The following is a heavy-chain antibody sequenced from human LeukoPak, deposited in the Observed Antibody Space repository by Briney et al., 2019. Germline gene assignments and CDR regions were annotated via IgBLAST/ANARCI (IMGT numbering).Heavy chain of an antibody. CDR1: GFTFSSYA. CDR2: ISYDGSNK. Sequence: GRSLRLSCAASGFTFSSYAMHWVRQAPGKGLEWVAVISYDGSNKYYADSVKGRFTISRDNSKNTLYLQMNSLRAEDTAVYYWGRGGDVGKNGYGNDVFDFGAKGTRVTVSS. J-gene: IGHJ3*01. CDR3: GRGGDVGKNGYGNDVFDF. D-gene: IGHD5-18*01. V-gene: IGHV3-30-3*01.